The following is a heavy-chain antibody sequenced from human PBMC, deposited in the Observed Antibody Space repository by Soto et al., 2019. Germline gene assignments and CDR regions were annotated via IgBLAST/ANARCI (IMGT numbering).Heavy chain of an antibody. CDR2: INSDGSST. CDR1: GFTFSSYW. J-gene: IGHJ3*02. D-gene: IGHD6-13*01. Sequence: GGSLRLSCAASGFTFSSYWMHWVRQAPGKGLVWVSRINSDGSSTSYADSVKGRFTISRDNAKNTLYLQMNSLRAEDTAVYYCARIRRAAAGNHDAFDIWGQGTVVTVSS. CDR3: ARIRRAAAGNHDAFDI. V-gene: IGHV3-74*01.